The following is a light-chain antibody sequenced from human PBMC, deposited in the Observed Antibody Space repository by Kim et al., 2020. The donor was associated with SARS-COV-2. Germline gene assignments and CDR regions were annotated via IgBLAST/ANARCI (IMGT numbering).Light chain of an antibody. CDR1: QSISSY. J-gene: IGKJ5*01. V-gene: IGKV1-39*01. Sequence: ASVGDRVTITCRASQSISSYLNWYQQKPGKAPKLLIYAASSLQSGVPSRFSGSGSGTDFTLTISSLQPEDFATYYCQQTYSNPVTFGQGTRLEIK. CDR3: QQTYSNPVT. CDR2: AAS.